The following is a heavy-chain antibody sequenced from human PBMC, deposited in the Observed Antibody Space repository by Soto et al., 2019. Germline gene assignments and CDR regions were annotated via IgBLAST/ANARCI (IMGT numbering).Heavy chain of an antibody. CDR1: SGSISSSNW. D-gene: IGHD6-6*01. V-gene: IGHV4-4*02. CDR3: ASSLEYSSSSGEGFDY. Sequence: SETLSLTCAVSSGSISSSNWWSWVRQPPGKGLEWIGEIYHSGSTNYNPSLKSRVTISVDKSKNQFSLKLSSVTAAVTAVYYCASSLEYSSSSGEGFDYWGQGTLVTVSS. J-gene: IGHJ4*02. CDR2: IYHSGST.